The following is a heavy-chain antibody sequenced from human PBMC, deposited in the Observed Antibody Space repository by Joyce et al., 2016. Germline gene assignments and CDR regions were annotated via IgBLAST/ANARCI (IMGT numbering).Heavy chain of an antibody. J-gene: IGHJ4*02. CDR1: GYPFTEYA. D-gene: IGHD5-12*01. CDR3: ARDRHSGYAMGFFDY. Sequence: QVQLVQSGSELKKPGASVMISCNTSGYPFTEYALNWVRQAPGQGLEWMGWINTSAGDPTYAQGLTGRFVFSLDTSVSTAYLQISSLTAEDTAVYYCARDRHSGYAMGFFDYWGQGTLVTVSS. V-gene: IGHV7-4-1*02. CDR2: INTSAGDP.